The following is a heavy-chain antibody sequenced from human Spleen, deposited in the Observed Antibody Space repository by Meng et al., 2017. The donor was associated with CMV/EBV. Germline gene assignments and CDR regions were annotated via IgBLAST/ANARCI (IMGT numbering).Heavy chain of an antibody. CDR1: GSSINTNDKW. V-gene: IGHV4-4*02. J-gene: IGHJ4*02. Sequence: VCGSSINTNDKWWGWVRQPPGKGLEWIGEISHSGDTNHNPSLKSRVTILMDRSKNHCSLELSSVTAADTAVYYCAKETSYDSSGYYYWGQGILVTVSS. CDR3: AKETSYDSSGYYY. CDR2: ISHSGDT. D-gene: IGHD3-22*01.